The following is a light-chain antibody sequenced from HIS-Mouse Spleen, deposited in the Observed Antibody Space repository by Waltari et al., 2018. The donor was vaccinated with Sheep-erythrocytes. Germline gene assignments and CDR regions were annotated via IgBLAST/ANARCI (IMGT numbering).Light chain of an antibody. CDR1: SSDVGGYNY. Sequence: QSALTQPRSVSGSPGQSVTISCTGTSSDVGGYNYVSWYQQHPGKAPKLMIYDVSKRPSGCPDRCSGSKSGNTASLTISGLQAEDEADYYCCSYAGSYNHVFATGTKVTVL. J-gene: IGLJ1*01. CDR3: CSYAGSYNHV. V-gene: IGLV2-11*01. CDR2: DVS.